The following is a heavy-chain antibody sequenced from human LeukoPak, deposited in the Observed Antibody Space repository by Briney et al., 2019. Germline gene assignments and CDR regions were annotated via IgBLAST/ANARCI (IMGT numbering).Heavy chain of an antibody. CDR1: GFTFSSYW. CDR3: ARVSSSGTTFDY. J-gene: IGHJ4*02. V-gene: IGHV3-74*01. Sequence: GGSLRLSCAASGFTFSSYWMHWVRQAPGKGLVWVSRINTDGSTTTYAESVKGRFTISRDNAKDTLYLQMNSLRAEDTAVYYCARVSSSGTTFDYWGQGTLVTVSS. CDR2: INTDGSTT. D-gene: IGHD6-19*01.